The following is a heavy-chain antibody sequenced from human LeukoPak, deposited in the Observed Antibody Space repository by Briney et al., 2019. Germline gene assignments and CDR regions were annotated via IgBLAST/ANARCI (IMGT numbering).Heavy chain of an antibody. Sequence: ASVEVSCKASGYTFTSYGISWVRQAPGQGLEWMGWISAYNGNTNYAQKLQGRVTMTTDTSTSTAYMELRSLRSDDTAVYYCARPYYYDSSGYYYFDYWGQGTLVTVSS. CDR2: ISAYNGNT. V-gene: IGHV1-18*01. D-gene: IGHD3-22*01. J-gene: IGHJ4*02. CDR3: ARPYYYDSSGYYYFDY. CDR1: GYTFTSYG.